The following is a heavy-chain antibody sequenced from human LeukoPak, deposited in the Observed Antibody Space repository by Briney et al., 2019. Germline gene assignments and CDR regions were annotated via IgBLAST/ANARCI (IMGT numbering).Heavy chain of an antibody. CDR1: GFTFSSYG. J-gene: IGHJ5*02. D-gene: IGHD5-18*01. Sequence: GGSLRLSCAASGFTFSSYGMHWVRQAPGKGLEWVAVIWYDGSNKYYADSVKGRFTISRDNSKNTLYLQMNSLRAEDTAVYYCARGIQLWPTGDNWFDPWGQGTLVTVSS. V-gene: IGHV3-33*01. CDR3: ARGIQLWPTGDNWFDP. CDR2: IWYDGSNK.